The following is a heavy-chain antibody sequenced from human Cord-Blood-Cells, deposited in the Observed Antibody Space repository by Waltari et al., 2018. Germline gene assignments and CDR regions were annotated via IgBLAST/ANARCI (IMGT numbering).Heavy chain of an antibody. V-gene: IGHV4-34*01. Sequence: QVQLQQWGAGLLKPSETLSLTCAVYGGSFSGYYWSWSRQPPGKGLEWIGEINHSGSTNYNPSLKSRVTISVDTSKNQFSLKLSSVTAADTAVYYCADGYYYGMDVWGQGTTVTVSS. J-gene: IGHJ6*02. CDR3: ADGYYYGMDV. CDR1: GGSFSGYY. CDR2: INHSGST.